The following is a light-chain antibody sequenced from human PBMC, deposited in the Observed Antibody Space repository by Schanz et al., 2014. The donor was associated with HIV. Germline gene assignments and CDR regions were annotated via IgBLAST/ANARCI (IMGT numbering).Light chain of an antibody. CDR2: GAS. V-gene: IGKV3-11*01. CDR3: QQRSNWPGT. CDR1: QSVSSD. J-gene: IGKJ3*01. Sequence: EIVMTQSPATLSVSPGERATLSCRASQSVSSDLAWYQQKPGQAPRLLIYGASGRATGIPARFTGSGSGTDFTPTISSLEPEEFAVYYCQQRSNWPGTFGPGTKVDIK.